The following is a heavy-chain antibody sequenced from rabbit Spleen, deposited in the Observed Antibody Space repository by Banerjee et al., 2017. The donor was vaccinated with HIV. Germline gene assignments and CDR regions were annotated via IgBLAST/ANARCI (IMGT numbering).Heavy chain of an antibody. J-gene: IGHJ4*01. CDR2: IDVVRSTNN. CDR1: GLDFSSSYW. CDR3: ARDAAGREDFNL. V-gene: IGHV1S45*01. D-gene: IGHD4-2*01. Sequence: QEQLVESGGGLVKPGAALTLTCKASGLDFSSSYWLCWVRQAPGKGLEWIACIDVVRSTNNYYTSWAKGRFTISKTSSTTVTLQMTSLTAADTATYFCARDAAGREDFNLWGPGTLVTVS.